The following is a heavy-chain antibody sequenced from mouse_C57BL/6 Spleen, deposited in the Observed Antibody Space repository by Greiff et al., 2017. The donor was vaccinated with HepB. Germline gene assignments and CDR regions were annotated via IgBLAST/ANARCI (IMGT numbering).Heavy chain of an antibody. CDR2: IDPNSGGT. J-gene: IGHJ4*01. Sequence: VQLQQPGAELVKPGASVKLSCKASGYTFTSYWMHWVKQRPGRGLEWIGSIDPNSGGTKYNEKFKSKATLTVDKPSSTAYMQLSSLTSEDSAVYYCARGGSHYAMDYWGQGTSVTVSA. CDR3: ARGGSHYAMDY. V-gene: IGHV1-72*01. CDR1: GYTFTSYW.